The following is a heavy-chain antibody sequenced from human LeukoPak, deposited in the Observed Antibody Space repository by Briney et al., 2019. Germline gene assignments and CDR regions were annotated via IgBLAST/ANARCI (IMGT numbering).Heavy chain of an antibody. J-gene: IGHJ4*02. CDR3: AKDSLPSYGGYFDY. V-gene: IGHV3-23*01. CDR1: GFTLSSYA. D-gene: IGHD3-16*01. Sequence: GGSLRLSCAASGFTLSSYAVSWVRQAPGKGLEWVSCMSGSGGNTYYADSVKGRFTISRDISKNTLYLQMNSLRAEDTALYYCAKDSLPSYGGYFDYWGQGTLVTVSS. CDR2: MSGSGGNT.